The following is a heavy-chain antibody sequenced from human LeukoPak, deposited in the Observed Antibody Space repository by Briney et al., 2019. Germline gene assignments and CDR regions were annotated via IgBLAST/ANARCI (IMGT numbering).Heavy chain of an antibody. Sequence: GGSLRLSCAASGFTFSSYSMNWVRQAPGKGLEWVSYISSSSSTIYYADSAKGRFTISRDNAKNSLYLQMNSLRAEDTAVYYCARALYYDFWSGYRDYYYYYMDVWGKGTTVTVSS. CDR2: ISSSSSTI. CDR3: ARALYYDFWSGYRDYYYYYMDV. V-gene: IGHV3-48*01. CDR1: GFTFSSYS. J-gene: IGHJ6*03. D-gene: IGHD3-3*01.